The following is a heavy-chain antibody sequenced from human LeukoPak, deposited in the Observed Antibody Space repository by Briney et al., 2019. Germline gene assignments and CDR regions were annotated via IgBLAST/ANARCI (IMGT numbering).Heavy chain of an antibody. V-gene: IGHV3-7*03. Sequence: GLSLRLSCAASGFTSSSYWMSWVRQAPGKGLEWVANIKHDGSERNYMESVKGRFTISRDNAKNSLHLQMNNLRAEDTAVYYCAAGSGWSIGYWGQGTLVTVSS. J-gene: IGHJ4*02. CDR1: GFTSSSYW. CDR2: IKHDGSER. CDR3: AAGSGWSIGY. D-gene: IGHD6-19*01.